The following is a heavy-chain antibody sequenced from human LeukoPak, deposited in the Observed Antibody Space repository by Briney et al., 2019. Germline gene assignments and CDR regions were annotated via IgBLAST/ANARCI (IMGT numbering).Heavy chain of an antibody. J-gene: IGHJ4*02. CDR1: GFTFSSYA. Sequence: GWSLRLSCVASGFTFSSYAMSWLRQARWKGLEWVSVTSDSGGHTYYADSVKRRFTTSRNNSKNTLYPPMNSLRAEDTAVYYSALRGVSANYGDYRFDFWGQGTLVTVSS. CDR3: ALRGVSANYGDYRFDF. V-gene: IGHV3-23*01. CDR2: TSDSGGHT. D-gene: IGHD4-17*01.